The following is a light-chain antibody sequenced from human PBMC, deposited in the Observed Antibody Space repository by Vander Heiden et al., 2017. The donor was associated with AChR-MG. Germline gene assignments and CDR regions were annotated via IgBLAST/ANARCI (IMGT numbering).Light chain of an antibody. CDR2: STS. J-gene: IGLJ1*01. CDR3: LLYFGGAQLDV. Sequence: QTVVTQEPSLTVSPGGTVTLTCASNTGAVTSGSYPNWFQQKPGQAPRALIYSTSNKHSGALLGGKAALTLSGVQPEDEAEYNCLLYFGGAQLDVFGTGTKV. CDR1: TGAVTSGSY. V-gene: IGLV7-43*01.